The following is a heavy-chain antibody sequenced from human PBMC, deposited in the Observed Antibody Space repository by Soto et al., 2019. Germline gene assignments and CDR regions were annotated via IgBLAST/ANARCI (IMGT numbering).Heavy chain of an antibody. V-gene: IGHV3-15*01. D-gene: IGHD3-10*01. CDR1: GFTFTNAW. J-gene: IGHJ4*02. CDR3: ANSRVSMVRGLIIIPNY. CDR2: IKSKTNGGTT. Sequence: EQQLVESGGGLVKPGGSLRLSCAASGFTFTNAWMSWVRQAPGKGLEWVGRIKSKTNGGTTNYAAPVKGRFTISRDDSKNTLYLHMNSLRAEDTALYYCANSRVSMVRGLIIIPNYWGQGTLVTVSS.